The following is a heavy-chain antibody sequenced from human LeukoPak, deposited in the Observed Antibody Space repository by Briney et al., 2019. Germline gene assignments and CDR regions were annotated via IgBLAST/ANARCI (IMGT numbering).Heavy chain of an antibody. CDR2: MNPNSGNT. V-gene: IGHV1-8*01. CDR3: AIRYGSGEKYYYYYYMDV. Sequence: ASVKVSCKASGHTFTSYDINWVRQATGQGLEWMGWMNPNSGNTGYAQKFQGGVTMTRNTSISTAYMELSSLGSEDTAVYYCAIRYGSGEKYYYYYYMDVWGKGTTVTVSS. D-gene: IGHD3-10*01. J-gene: IGHJ6*03. CDR1: GHTFTSYD.